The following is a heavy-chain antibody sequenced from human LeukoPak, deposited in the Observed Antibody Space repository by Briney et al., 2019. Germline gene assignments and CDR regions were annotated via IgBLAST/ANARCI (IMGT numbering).Heavy chain of an antibody. D-gene: IGHD2-2*01. Sequence: SETLSLTCTVSGGSISSGSYYWSWIRQPPGKGLEWIGRIYTSGSTNYNPSLKSRVTISVDTSKNQFSLKLSSVTAADTAVYYCARVVPAAARIFDLWGRGTLVTVSS. CDR3: ARVVPAAARIFDL. V-gene: IGHV4-61*02. CDR2: IYTSGST. CDR1: GGSISSGSYY. J-gene: IGHJ2*01.